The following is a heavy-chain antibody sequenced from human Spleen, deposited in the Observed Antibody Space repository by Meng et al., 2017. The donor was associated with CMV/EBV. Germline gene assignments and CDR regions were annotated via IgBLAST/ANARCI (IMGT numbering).Heavy chain of an antibody. J-gene: IGHJ5*02. Sequence: SGGSIGRDDHYWGWIRQPLGRGLEWIAYIYYTGGTYYNPSLRSRLTISVDKSKNQFSVNLQSVTAADTAVYYCVRGALQQTAKAYFDPWGQGSLVTVSS. CDR3: VRGALQQTAKAYFDP. CDR2: IYYTGGT. D-gene: IGHD2-21*02. CDR1: GGSIGRDDHY. V-gene: IGHV4-30-4*08.